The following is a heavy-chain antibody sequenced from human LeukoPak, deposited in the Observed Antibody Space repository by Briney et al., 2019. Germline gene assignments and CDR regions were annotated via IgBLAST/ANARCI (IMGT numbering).Heavy chain of an antibody. D-gene: IGHD3-10*01. CDR3: ARLKAGYYGMDV. Sequence: SETLSLTCTVSGGSISTYYWSWIRQPPGKGLEWIGYIYYSGSTNYNPSLKSRVTISVDTSKIQFSLRLSSVTAADTAVYYCARLKAGYYGMDVWGQGTTVTVSS. V-gene: IGHV4-59*08. J-gene: IGHJ6*02. CDR2: IYYSGST. CDR1: GGSISTYY.